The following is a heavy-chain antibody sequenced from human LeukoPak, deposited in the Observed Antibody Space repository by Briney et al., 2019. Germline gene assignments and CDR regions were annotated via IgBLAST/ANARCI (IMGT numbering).Heavy chain of an antibody. J-gene: IGHJ4*02. CDR3: ARDRGGSYSAIDY. V-gene: IGHV3-48*04. Sequence: GGSLRLSCAASGFTFSSYSTNWVRQAPEKGLEWVSFISSSSSTIYYADSVKGRFTISRDNAKNSLYLQMNSLRAEDTAVYYCARDRGGSYSAIDYWGQGTLVTVSS. D-gene: IGHD1-26*01. CDR1: GFTFSSYS. CDR2: ISSSSSTI.